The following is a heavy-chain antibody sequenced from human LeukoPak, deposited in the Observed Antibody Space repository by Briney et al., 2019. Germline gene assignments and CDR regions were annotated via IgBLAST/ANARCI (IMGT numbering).Heavy chain of an antibody. CDR3: ARDFLYCSSTSCYDN. CDR1: GGSISSYY. J-gene: IGHJ4*02. V-gene: IGHV4-59*01. Sequence: SPSETLSLTCTVSGGSISSYYWSWIRQPPGKGLEWIGYIYYSGSTNYNPSLKSRVTISVDTSKNQFSLKLSSVTAADTAVYYCARDFLYCSSTSCYDNWGQGTLVTVSS. CDR2: IYYSGST. D-gene: IGHD2-2*01.